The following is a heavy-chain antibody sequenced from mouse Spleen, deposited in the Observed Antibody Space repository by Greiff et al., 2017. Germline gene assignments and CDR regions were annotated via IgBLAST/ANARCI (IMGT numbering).Heavy chain of an antibody. CDR2: IHPNSGST. J-gene: IGHJ3*01. CDR1: GYTFTSYW. CDR3: ARGPTVVKGFAY. D-gene: IGHD1-1*01. Sequence: VQLQQPGAELVKPGASVKLSCKASGYTFTSYWMHWVKQRPGQGLEWIGMIHPNSGSTNYNEKFKSKATLTVDKSSSTAYMQLSSLTSEDSAVYYCARGPTVVKGFAYWGQGTLVTVSA. V-gene: IGHV1-64*01.